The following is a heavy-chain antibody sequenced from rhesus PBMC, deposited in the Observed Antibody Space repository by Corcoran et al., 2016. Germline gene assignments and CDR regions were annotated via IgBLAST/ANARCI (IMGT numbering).Heavy chain of an antibody. CDR2: IYSSTGST. CDR1: GYSISSNY. Sequence: QVQLQESGPGLVKPSETLSLTCAVPGYSISSNYWSWLRQPPGKGLEWIGFIYSSTGSTFYNPSLKSRVAISTDTSKNQFSLKVISVTAADTAVYYCARAADYGLLFWGQGVVVTVSS. V-gene: IGHV4-147*01. CDR3: ARAADYGLLF. J-gene: IGHJ6*01.